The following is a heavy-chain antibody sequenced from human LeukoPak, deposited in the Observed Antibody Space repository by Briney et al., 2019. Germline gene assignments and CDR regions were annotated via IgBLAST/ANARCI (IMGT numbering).Heavy chain of an antibody. CDR1: GHTFTGYY. Sequence: VASVKVSCKASGHTFTGYYMHWVRQAPGQGLEWMGWINPNSGGTNYAQKFQGRVTMTRDTSISTAYMELSRLRSDDTAVHYCAREMTTVTTLGYWGQGTLVTVSS. CDR2: INPNSGGT. D-gene: IGHD4-17*01. J-gene: IGHJ4*02. V-gene: IGHV1-2*02. CDR3: AREMTTVTTLGY.